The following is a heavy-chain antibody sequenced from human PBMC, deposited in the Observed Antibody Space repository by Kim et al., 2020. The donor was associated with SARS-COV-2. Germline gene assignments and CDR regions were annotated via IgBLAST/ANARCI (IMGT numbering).Heavy chain of an antibody. D-gene: IGHD3-10*01. Sequence: SVKGRFTISRDNSKNTLYLQMNRLRAEDTAVYYCATGGEYGSGSYYFDYWGQGTLVTVSS. J-gene: IGHJ4*02. CDR3: ATGGEYGSGSYYFDY. V-gene: IGHV3-23*01.